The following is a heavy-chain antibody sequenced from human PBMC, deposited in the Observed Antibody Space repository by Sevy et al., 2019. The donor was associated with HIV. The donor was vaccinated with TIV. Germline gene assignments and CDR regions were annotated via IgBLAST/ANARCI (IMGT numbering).Heavy chain of an antibody. CDR3: ARERGRSNYGGREHKWFDP. V-gene: IGHV3-30-3*01. J-gene: IGHJ5*02. CDR2: ISYDGSNK. Sequence: GRSLRLSCTASGFTFSSYAMHWVRQAPGKGLEWVAVISYDGSNKYYADSVKGRFTISRDNSKNTLYLQMNSLRAEDTAVYYCARERGRSNYGGREHKWFDPWGQGTLVTVSS. D-gene: IGHD4-4*01. CDR1: GFTFSSYA.